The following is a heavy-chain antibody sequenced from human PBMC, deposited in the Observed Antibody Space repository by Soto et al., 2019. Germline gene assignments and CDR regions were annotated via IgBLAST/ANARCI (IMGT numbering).Heavy chain of an antibody. CDR1: GGSIIRGGYY. J-gene: IGHJ4*02. CDR2: IYYSGST. V-gene: IGHV4-31*03. CDR3: ARRGYSYGYDRYFDY. D-gene: IGHD5-18*01. Sequence: SSETLSLTCTVSGGSIIRGGYYWSWIRQHPGKGLEWIGYIYYSGSTYYNPSLKSRVTISVDTSKNQFSLKLSSVTAADAAVYYCARRGYSYGYDRYFDYWGQGTLVTVSS.